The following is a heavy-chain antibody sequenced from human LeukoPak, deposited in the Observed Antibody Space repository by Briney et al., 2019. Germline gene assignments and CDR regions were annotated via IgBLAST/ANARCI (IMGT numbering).Heavy chain of an antibody. CDR1: GGTFSSCA. Sequence: SVKVSCKASGGTFSSCAISWVRQAPGQGLEWMGGIILIFGTANYAQKFQGRVTITADESTSTAYMELSSLRSEDTAVYYCARTHDSSGYYYVEAAFDIWGQGTMVTVSS. D-gene: IGHD3-22*01. V-gene: IGHV1-69*13. J-gene: IGHJ3*02. CDR2: IILIFGTA. CDR3: ARTHDSSGYYYVEAAFDI.